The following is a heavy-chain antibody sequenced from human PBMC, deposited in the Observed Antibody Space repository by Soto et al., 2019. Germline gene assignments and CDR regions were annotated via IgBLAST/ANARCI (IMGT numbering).Heavy chain of an antibody. J-gene: IGHJ3*02. CDR2: ISYDGSNK. CDR3: AKIPLVATQTDAFDI. CDR1: GFTFSSYG. D-gene: IGHD5-12*01. V-gene: IGHV3-30*18. Sequence: QVQLVESGGGVVQPGRSLRLSCAASGFTFSSYGMHWVRQAPGKGLEWVAVISYDGSNKYYADSVKGRFTISRDNSKSTLYLQMNSLRAEDTAVYYCAKIPLVATQTDAFDIWGQGTMVTVSS.